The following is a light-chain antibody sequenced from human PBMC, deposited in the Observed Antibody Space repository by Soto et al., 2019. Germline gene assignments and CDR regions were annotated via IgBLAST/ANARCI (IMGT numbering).Light chain of an antibody. CDR3: SSYSSSSTLMI. Sequence: QSVLAQAASVSGSPGRSITISCTGTTSDIGAYNYVSWYQHHPGKAPKVMIYDVSNRPSGVSIRFSGSKSGTTASLTISGLRAEDEADYYCSSYSSSSTLMIFGGGTKLTVL. J-gene: IGLJ2*01. CDR2: DVS. CDR1: TSDIGAYNY. V-gene: IGLV2-14*03.